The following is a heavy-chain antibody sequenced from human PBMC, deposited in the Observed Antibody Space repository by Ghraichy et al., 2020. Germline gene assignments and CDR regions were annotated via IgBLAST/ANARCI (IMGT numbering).Heavy chain of an antibody. V-gene: IGHV4-31*03. CDR1: GGSISSGGYY. CDR3: ARATYYDFWSGPPLPDY. D-gene: IGHD3-3*01. J-gene: IGHJ4*02. CDR2: IYYSGST. Sequence: SLNISCTVSGGSISSGGYYWSWIRQHPGKGLEWIGYIYYSGSTYYNPSLKSRVTISVDTSKNQFSLKLSSVTAADTAVYYCARATYYDFWSGPPLPDYWGQGTLVTVSS.